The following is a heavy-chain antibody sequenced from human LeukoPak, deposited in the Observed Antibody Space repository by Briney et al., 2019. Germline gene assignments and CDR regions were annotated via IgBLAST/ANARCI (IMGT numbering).Heavy chain of an antibody. CDR1: GFTFSSYS. CDR3: ARDIRYYYGSGSYGPDY. D-gene: IGHD3-10*01. CDR2: ISSSSSTI. J-gene: IGHJ4*02. Sequence: GGSLRLSCAASGFTFSSYSMNWGRQAPGKGLEWVSYISSSSSTIYYADSVKGRFTISRDNAKNSLYLQMNSLRAEDTAVYYCARDIRYYYGSGSYGPDYWGQGTLVTVSS. V-gene: IGHV3-48*04.